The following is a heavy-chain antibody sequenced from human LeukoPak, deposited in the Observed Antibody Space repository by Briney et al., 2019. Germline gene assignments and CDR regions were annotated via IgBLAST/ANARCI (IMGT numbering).Heavy chain of an antibody. J-gene: IGHJ3*02. V-gene: IGHV4-59*12. Sequence: PSETLSLTCTVSGGSISSYYWSWIRQPPGKGLEWIGYIYYSGSTNYNPSLKSRVTISVDTSKNQFSLKLSSVTAADTAVYYCARDGFNWNDAPDAFDIWGQGTMVTVSS. CDR1: GGSISSYY. CDR3: ARDGFNWNDAPDAFDI. CDR2: IYYSGST. D-gene: IGHD1-20*01.